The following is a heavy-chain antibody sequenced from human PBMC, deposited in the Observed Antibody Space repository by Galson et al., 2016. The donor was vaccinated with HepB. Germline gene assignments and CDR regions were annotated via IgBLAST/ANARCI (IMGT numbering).Heavy chain of an antibody. V-gene: IGHV1-18*01. D-gene: IGHD3-22*01. J-gene: IGHJ4*02. Sequence: SVKVSCKASGYTFTRYRYGISWVRQAPGQGXEWMGWISPYKXXRNYAXXFXGRVTMTTDKSTSTAYMELRSLRSDDTAVYYCARXEGPDYYDRSGNHLFDYWGQGTLXXXSS. CDR3: ARXEGPDYYDRSGNHLFDY. CDR1: GYTFTRYRYG. CDR2: ISPYKXXR.